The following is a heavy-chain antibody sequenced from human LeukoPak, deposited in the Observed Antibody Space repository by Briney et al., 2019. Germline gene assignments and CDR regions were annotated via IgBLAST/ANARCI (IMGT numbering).Heavy chain of an antibody. Sequence: PGGSLRLSCVASGFSFRTYGMHWVRQAPGRGLEWVADISYDGSNTYYADSVKGRFTISRDNSKNTLYLQMNSLRAEDTAVYYCATDQMYYYGSRSYSPFNHWGQGTLVTVSS. J-gene: IGHJ4*02. CDR3: ATDQMYYYGSRSYSPFNH. CDR2: ISYDGSNT. D-gene: IGHD3-10*01. CDR1: GFSFRTYG. V-gene: IGHV3-30*03.